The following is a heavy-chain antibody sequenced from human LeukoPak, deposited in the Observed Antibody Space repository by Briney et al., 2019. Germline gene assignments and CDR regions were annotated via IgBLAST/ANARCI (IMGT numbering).Heavy chain of an antibody. J-gene: IGHJ2*01. V-gene: IGHV4-59*11. CDR2: SYSSGRT. CDR1: GGSIRSHF. CDR3: ARYAVTAEWYFDV. Sequence: SETLSLTCTVSGGSIRSHFWSWLRQSPGKRLEYIGYSYSSGRTNSNPSLQSRVTISLDTSKNQFSLELSSVTAADTAVYYRARYAVTAEWYFDVWGRGTLVTVSS. D-gene: IGHD4-17*01.